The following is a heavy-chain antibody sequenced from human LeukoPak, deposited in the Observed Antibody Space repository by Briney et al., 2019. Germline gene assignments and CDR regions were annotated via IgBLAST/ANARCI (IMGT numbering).Heavy chain of an antibody. CDR3: AKSLFTSATGTGRAFHI. CDR2: ISASGDVT. D-gene: IGHD1-1*01. Sequence: GGSLRLSCAASGFTFSAYPMGWVRQAPGKGLQWLSGISASGDVTFHADRVKGRFAISRDNSKNTLYLQMTGLRAGDTAEYYCAKSLFTSATGTGRAFHIWGQGTMVTVSS. CDR1: GFTFSAYP. V-gene: IGHV3-23*01. J-gene: IGHJ3*02.